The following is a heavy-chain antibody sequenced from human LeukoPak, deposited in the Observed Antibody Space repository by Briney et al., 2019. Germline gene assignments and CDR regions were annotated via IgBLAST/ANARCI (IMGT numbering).Heavy chain of an antibody. CDR2: IYYSGST. CDR3: ARDRPSLYDSDAFDI. V-gene: IGHV4-39*07. D-gene: IGHD3-16*01. Sequence: PSETLSLTCTVSGGSISSSSYYWGWIRQPPGKGLEWIGSIYYSGSTYYNPSLKSRVTISVDTSKNQFSLKLSSVTAADTAVYYCARDRPSLYDSDAFDIRGQGTMVTVSS. CDR1: GGSISSSSYY. J-gene: IGHJ3*02.